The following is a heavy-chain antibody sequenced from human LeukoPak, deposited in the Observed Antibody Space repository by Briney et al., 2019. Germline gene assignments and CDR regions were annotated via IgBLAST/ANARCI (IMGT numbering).Heavy chain of an antibody. J-gene: IGHJ4*02. V-gene: IGHV3-43*01. D-gene: IGHD6-13*01. CDR1: GFTFSDYT. Sequence: GGSLRLSRAASGFTFSDYTMHWVRQAPGKGLEWVSLISWDGGSTYYADSVKGRFTISRDNSKTSLSLQMNSLRTEDTPLYYCAKDARGIAAAAPLLFDYWGQGTLVTVSS. CDR3: AKDARGIAAAAPLLFDY. CDR2: ISWDGGST.